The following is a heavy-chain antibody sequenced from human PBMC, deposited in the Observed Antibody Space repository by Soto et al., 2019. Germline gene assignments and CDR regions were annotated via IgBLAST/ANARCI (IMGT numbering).Heavy chain of an antibody. J-gene: IGHJ4*01. CDR1: GFTFSSYG. V-gene: IGHV3-33*01. Sequence: QVQLVESGGGVVQPGRSLRLSCAASGFTFSSYGMHWVRQAPGKGLEWVAVIWYYGSNKYYADSVKGRFNISRDNSKNTLYLQLNSLRAEDTAVYYWARQGAARRLGYFDYWCHGTLVTVSS. CDR3: ARQGAARRLGYFDY. D-gene: IGHD6-6*01. CDR2: IWYYGSNK.